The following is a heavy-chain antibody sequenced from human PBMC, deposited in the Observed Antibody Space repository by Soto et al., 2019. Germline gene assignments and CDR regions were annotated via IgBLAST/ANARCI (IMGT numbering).Heavy chain of an antibody. J-gene: IGHJ4*02. CDR3: VRGVTLFRGAYFDY. CDR1: GFTFGSHT. V-gene: IGHV3-64D*06. Sequence: PGGSLRLSCSASGFTFGSHTMHWVRQAPGKGLEYVSSISASGGSTFYADSVKGRFTISRDNSENTLYLQMSSLRAEDTAVYYCVRGVTLFRGAYFDYWGQGTRVTVSS. D-gene: IGHD3-10*01. CDR2: ISASGGST.